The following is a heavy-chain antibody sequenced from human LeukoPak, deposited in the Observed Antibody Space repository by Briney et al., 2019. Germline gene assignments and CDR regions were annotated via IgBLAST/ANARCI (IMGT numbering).Heavy chain of an antibody. CDR1: GYTFTSYG. J-gene: IGHJ4*02. Sequence: ASVKVSCKASGYTFTSYGISWVRQAPGQGLEWMGWISAYNGNTNYAQKFQGRVTITADESTSTAYMELSSLRSEDTAVYYCARVIAALDYWGQGTLVTVSS. V-gene: IGHV1-18*01. CDR2: ISAYNGNT. D-gene: IGHD6-13*01. CDR3: ARVIAALDY.